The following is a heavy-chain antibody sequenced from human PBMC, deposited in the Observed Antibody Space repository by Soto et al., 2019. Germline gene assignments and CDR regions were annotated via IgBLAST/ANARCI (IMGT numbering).Heavy chain of an antibody. CDR2: INHSGST. CDR3: ARRSDY. CDR1: GGSISSSSYY. J-gene: IGHJ4*02. Sequence: ETLSLTCTVSGGSISSSSYYWSWIRQPPGKGLEWIGEINHSGSTNYNPSLKSRVTISVDTSKNQFSLKLSSVNAADTAVYYCARRSDYWGQGTLVTVSS. V-gene: IGHV4-39*07.